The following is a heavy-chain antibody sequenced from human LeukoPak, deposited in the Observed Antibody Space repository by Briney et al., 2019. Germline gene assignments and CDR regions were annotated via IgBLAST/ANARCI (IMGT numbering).Heavy chain of an antibody. J-gene: IGHJ4*02. CDR1: GFTFSSYA. D-gene: IGHD3-3*01. CDR3: ARHRGEWLSNPYYFDY. Sequence: GGSLRLSCAASGFTFSSYAMSWVRQAPRKGLEWVSAISGSGGTTYYADSVKGRFTISRDNSKNTLYLQMNSLRAEDTAVYYCARHRGEWLSNPYYFDYWGQGTLVTVSS. CDR2: ISGSGGTT. V-gene: IGHV3-23*01.